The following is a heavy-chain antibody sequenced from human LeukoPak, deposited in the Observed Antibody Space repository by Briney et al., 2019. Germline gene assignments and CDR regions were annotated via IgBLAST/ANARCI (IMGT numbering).Heavy chain of an antibody. CDR2: INHSGST. D-gene: IGHD3-22*01. V-gene: IGHV4-34*01. CDR3: ARAAVPANYYDSSGTPRWFDP. Sequence: SETLSLTCAVYGGSFSGYYWSWIRQPPGKGLEWIGEINHSGSTNYNPSLKSRVTISVDTSKNQFSLKLSSVTAADTAVYYCARAAVPANYYDSSGTPRWFDPWGQGTLVTVSS. J-gene: IGHJ5*02. CDR1: GGSFSGYY.